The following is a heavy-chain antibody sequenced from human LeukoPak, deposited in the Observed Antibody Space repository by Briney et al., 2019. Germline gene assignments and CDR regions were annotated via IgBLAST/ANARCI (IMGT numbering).Heavy chain of an antibody. V-gene: IGHV3-23*01. J-gene: IGHJ4*02. CDR1: GFTFSSYA. CDR3: AKSWRSSNWSFYNDY. Sequence: GGSLRLSCAASGFTFSSYAMSWVRQAPGKGLEWVSSISGGGTSTWYADPVKGRFTISRDSSKNTLYLQMSSLSAEDTAVYYCAKSWRSSNWSFYNDYWGQGTLVTVSS. D-gene: IGHD6-13*01. CDR2: ISGGGTST.